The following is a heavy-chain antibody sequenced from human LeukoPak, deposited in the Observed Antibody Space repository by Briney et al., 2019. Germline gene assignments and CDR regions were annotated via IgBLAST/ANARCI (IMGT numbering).Heavy chain of an antibody. J-gene: IGHJ4*02. Sequence: GGSLRLSCAASGFSVSSNYMSWVRQAPGKGLEWVSVIYSGGTTYYTDSVKGRFTISRDNSKNTLYLQMNSLRAEDTAVYYCARGRYCSGGSCYGPLDYWGQGTLVTVSS. D-gene: IGHD2-15*01. CDR1: GFSVSSNY. CDR2: IYSGGTT. V-gene: IGHV3-66*01. CDR3: ARGRYCSGGSCYGPLDY.